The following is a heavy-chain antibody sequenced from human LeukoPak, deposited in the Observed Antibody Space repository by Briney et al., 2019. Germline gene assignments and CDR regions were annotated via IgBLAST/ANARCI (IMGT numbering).Heavy chain of an antibody. CDR1: GYTLTELS. CDR3: ATAGLTKWELLLRDYFDY. V-gene: IGHV1-24*01. D-gene: IGHD1-26*01. Sequence: ASVKVSCKVSGYTLTELSMHWVRQAPGKGLEWIGGFDPEDGETIYAQKFQGRVTMTEDTSTDTAYMELSSLRSEDTAVYYCATAGLTKWELLLRDYFDYLGQGTLVTVCS. CDR2: FDPEDGET. J-gene: IGHJ4*02.